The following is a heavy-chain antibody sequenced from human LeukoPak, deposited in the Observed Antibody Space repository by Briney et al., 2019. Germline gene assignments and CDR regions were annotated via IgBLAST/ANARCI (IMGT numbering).Heavy chain of an antibody. J-gene: IGHJ4*01. CDR3: VRAVFWTRHFDY. D-gene: IGHD3/OR15-3a*01. V-gene: IGHV3-11*01. CDR1: GFTLSDYY. Sequence: PGGSLRLSCAASGFTLSDYYMSWIRQAPGKGLEWVSYISSSGSTKYYADSVKGRFTISTDTAKNSLYLQMNSLRAEDTPVYYCVRAVFWTRHFDYWGHGTLVTVSS. CDR2: ISSSGSTK.